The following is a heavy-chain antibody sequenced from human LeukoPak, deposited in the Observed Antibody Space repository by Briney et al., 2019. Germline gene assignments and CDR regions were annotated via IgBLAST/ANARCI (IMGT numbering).Heavy chain of an antibody. D-gene: IGHD3-9*01. CDR1: CGSISSYY. Sequence: PTETLSLTCTVSCGSISSYYWSWIRQPPGKGLEWIGYIYYSGSTNYNPSLKSRVTISIDTSKNQFSLKLSSVTAADTAVYYCARGGYDILTGYYAFDYWGQGTLVTVSS. CDR3: ARGGYDILTGYYAFDY. V-gene: IGHV4-59*01. CDR2: IYYSGST. J-gene: IGHJ4*02.